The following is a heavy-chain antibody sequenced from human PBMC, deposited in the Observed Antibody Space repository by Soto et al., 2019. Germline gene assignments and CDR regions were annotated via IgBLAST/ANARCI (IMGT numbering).Heavy chain of an antibody. J-gene: IGHJ4*02. Sequence: PSETLSLTCTVSGGSVSSGRFYWSWIRQPPGKGLEWIGYIYYSGSTKYNPSLRSRVTISVDTSKNQFSLKLTSVTAADTAVYYCARSGSASGWLGGQGTLVTVSS. CDR2: IYYSGST. CDR3: ARSGSASGWL. V-gene: IGHV4-61*01. D-gene: IGHD6-19*01. CDR1: GGSVSSGRFY.